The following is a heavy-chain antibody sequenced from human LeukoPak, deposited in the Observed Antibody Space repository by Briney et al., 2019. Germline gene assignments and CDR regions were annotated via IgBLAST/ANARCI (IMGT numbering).Heavy chain of an antibody. CDR3: ASHHYYDSSGLDDYFDY. CDR2: IWYDGSNK. J-gene: IGHJ4*02. Sequence: GGSLRLSCAASGFTFSSYGMHWVRQAPGKGLEWVAVIWYDGSNKYYADSVKGRFTISRDNSKNTLYLQMNSLRAEDTAVYYCASHHYYDSSGLDDYFDYWGQGTLVTVSS. D-gene: IGHD3-22*01. CDR1: GFTFSSYG. V-gene: IGHV3-33*01.